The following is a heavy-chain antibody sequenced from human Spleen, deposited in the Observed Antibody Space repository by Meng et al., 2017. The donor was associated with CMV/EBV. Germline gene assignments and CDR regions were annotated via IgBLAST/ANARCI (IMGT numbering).Heavy chain of an antibody. D-gene: IGHD3-22*01. CDR2: INTDGSST. V-gene: IGHV3-74*01. Sequence: GESLKISCAASGFTFSSYGINWVRQAPGKGLVWVSRINTDGSSTSYADSVKGRFTISRDNAKNTLNLQMNSLTVEDTAVYYCVRDQGGESMIAVLIERFGMDVWGQGTTVTVSS. CDR3: VRDQGGESMIAVLIERFGMDV. J-gene: IGHJ6*02. CDR1: GFTFSSYG.